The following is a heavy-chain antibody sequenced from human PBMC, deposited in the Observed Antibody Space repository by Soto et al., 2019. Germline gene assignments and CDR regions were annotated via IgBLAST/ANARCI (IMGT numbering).Heavy chain of an antibody. CDR3: AKEVGASDTAVLGFFYYGVDV. CDR1: GFAFSSYG. CDR2: ISHDGSIY. D-gene: IGHD5-18*01. J-gene: IGHJ6*02. V-gene: IGHV3-30*18. Sequence: GGSLRLSCAASGFAFSSYGIHWVRQAPGKGLEWVAVISHDGSIYSYADSVAGRLDISRDNSKSMVYVDMISLRPDDTAVYYCAKEVGASDTAVLGFFYYGVDVWGQGTTVTSP.